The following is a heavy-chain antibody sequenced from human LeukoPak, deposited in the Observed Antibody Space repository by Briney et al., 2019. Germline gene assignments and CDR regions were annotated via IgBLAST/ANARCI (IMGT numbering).Heavy chain of an antibody. J-gene: IGHJ5*02. CDR2: IRSNSDGGTI. D-gene: IGHD3-22*01. V-gene: IGHV3-15*01. CDR3: ATDFYDST. Sequence: GGSLRLSCAASGFTVSSNYMSWVRQAPGKGLEWVGRIRSNSDGGTIDYAAPVKGRFTLSRDDSKTTLYLQMNSLQTEDTAVYYCATDFYDSTWGQGTLVTVSS. CDR1: GFTVSSNY.